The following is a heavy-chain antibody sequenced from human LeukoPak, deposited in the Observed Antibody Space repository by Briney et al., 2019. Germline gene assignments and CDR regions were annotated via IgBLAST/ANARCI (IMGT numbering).Heavy chain of an antibody. D-gene: IGHD3-16*01. Sequence: ASVKVSCKASGGTFSSYAISWVRQAPGQGLEWMGGTIPIFGTANYAQKFQGRVTITTDESTSTAYMELSSLRSEDTAVYYCARASQGVGGNVDFDYWGQGTLVTVSS. V-gene: IGHV1-69*05. CDR1: GGTFSSYA. CDR3: ARASQGVGGNVDFDY. J-gene: IGHJ4*02. CDR2: TIPIFGTA.